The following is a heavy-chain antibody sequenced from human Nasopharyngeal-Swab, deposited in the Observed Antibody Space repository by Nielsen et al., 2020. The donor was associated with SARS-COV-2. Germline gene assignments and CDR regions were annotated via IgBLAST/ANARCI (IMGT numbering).Heavy chain of an antibody. Sequence: WIRQPPGKGLEWVSIIYSGGSTYYSDSVKGRFTISRHNSKNTLYLQMNSLRVEDTAVYYCARALDPRRYNWFDPWGQGTLVTV. V-gene: IGHV3-53*04. CDR3: ARALDPRRYNWFDP. J-gene: IGHJ5*02. D-gene: IGHD6-6*01. CDR2: IYSGGST.